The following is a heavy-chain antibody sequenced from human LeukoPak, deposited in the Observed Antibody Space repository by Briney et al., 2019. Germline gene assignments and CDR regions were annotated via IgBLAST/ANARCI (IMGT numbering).Heavy chain of an antibody. D-gene: IGHD2-2*01. Sequence: ASVKVSCKASGYIFTGYYIHWVRQAPGKGLEWMGWINPNSGGTNYAQKFQGRVTMTRNTSISTAYMELSSLRSEDTAVYYSARGLSAYYCSSTSCPRGHNWFDPWGQGTLVTVSS. CDR3: ARGLSAYYCSSTSCPRGHNWFDP. CDR2: INPNSGGT. J-gene: IGHJ5*02. V-gene: IGHV1-2*02. CDR1: GYIFTGYY.